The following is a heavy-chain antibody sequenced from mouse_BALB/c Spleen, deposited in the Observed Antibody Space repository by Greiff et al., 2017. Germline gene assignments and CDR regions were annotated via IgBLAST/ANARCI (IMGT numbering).Heavy chain of an antibody. V-gene: IGHV14-3*02. Sequence: EVQLQQSGAELVKPGASVKLSCTASGFNIKDTYMHWVKQRPEQGLEWIGRIDPANGNTKYDPKFQGKATITADTSSNTAYLQISSLTSEDTAVYYCAREDWGLGFAYWGQGTLVTVSA. CDR2: IDPANGNT. CDR1: GFNIKDTY. J-gene: IGHJ3*01. CDR3: AREDWGLGFAY. D-gene: IGHD3-3*01.